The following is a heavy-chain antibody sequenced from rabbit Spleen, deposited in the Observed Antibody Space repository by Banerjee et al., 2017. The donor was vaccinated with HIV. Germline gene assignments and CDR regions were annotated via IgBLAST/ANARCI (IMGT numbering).Heavy chain of an antibody. D-gene: IGHD1-1*01. V-gene: IGHV1S40*01. CDR3: ARDISSSFSSYGMDL. J-gene: IGHJ6*01. CDR2: IDIGSSGFT. Sequence: QSLEESGGGLVKPGASLTLTCKASGLDFSGDSYDSYMCWVRQAPGKGLEWIACIDIGSSGFTYFASWAKGRFTISKTSSTTVTLQMTSLTAADTATYFCARDISSSFSSYGMDLWGPGTLVTVS. CDR1: GLDFSGDSY.